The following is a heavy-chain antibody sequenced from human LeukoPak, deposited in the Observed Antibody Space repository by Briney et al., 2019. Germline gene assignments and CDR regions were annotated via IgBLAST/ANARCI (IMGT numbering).Heavy chain of an antibody. Sequence: SETLPLTCTVSGGSISSGDYYWSWIREPPGKGLEWIGYIYYSGNTYYNPYLKSRVTISVDMSKNQFSLKLSSVTAADTAVYYCARVHDSSGYYWDYWGQGTLVTVSS. CDR3: ARVHDSSGYYWDY. CDR2: IYYSGNT. CDR1: GGSISSGDYY. V-gene: IGHV4-30-4*01. D-gene: IGHD3-22*01. J-gene: IGHJ4*02.